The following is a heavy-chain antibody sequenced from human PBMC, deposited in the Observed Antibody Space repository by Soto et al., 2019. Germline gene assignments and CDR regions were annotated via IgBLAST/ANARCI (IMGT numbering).Heavy chain of an antibody. D-gene: IGHD3-22*01. CDR3: ARQRGYYDSSGLDY. J-gene: IGHJ4*02. Sequence: EVQLVESGGGLVQPGGSLRLSCAASGFTFSSYSMNWVRQAPGKGLEWVSYISGGGGSTIYYADSVKGRFTISRDNPKNSLYLQMNSLRAEDTAVYYCARQRGYYDSSGLDYWGQGTLVTVSS. CDR1: GFTFSSYS. V-gene: IGHV3-48*04. CDR2: ISGGGGSTI.